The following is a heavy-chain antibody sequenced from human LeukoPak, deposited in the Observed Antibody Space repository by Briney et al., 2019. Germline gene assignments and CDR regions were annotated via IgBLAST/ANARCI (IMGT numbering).Heavy chain of an antibody. D-gene: IGHD3-10*01. CDR3: VKDPRVWCGELAWPYWFDP. J-gene: IGHJ5*02. CDR1: GYTFSSYA. CDR2: IRSNGGST. Sequence: GGSLRLSCSASGYTFSSYAMRWVRQAPGKGLEYVSAIRSNGGSTYYADSAKSRVTISRDKSKNTLYLQMSSLRAEDTAVYYCVKDPRVWCGELAWPYWFDPWGQGTLVTVSS. V-gene: IGHV3-64D*06.